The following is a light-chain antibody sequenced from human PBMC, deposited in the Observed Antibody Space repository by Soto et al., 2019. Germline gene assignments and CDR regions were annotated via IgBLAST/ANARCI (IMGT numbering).Light chain of an antibody. CDR1: QSVSSN. V-gene: IGKV3-15*01. Sequence: EIVMTPSPATLSVSPGERATLSCRASQSVSSNLAWYQQRPGQAPRLLIYGASTRATGIPARFSGSGSATEFTLTISSLQSEDFAVYYCPQYNNWPWTFGQGAKVDIK. J-gene: IGKJ1*01. CDR3: PQYNNWPWT. CDR2: GAS.